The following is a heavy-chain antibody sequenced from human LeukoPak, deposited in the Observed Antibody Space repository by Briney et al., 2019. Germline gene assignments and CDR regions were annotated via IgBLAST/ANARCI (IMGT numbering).Heavy chain of an antibody. CDR2: ISYDGSYK. D-gene: IGHD3-9*01. V-gene: IGHV3-30*18. CDR1: GFTFSNHW. Sequence: GGSLRLSCAASGFTFSNHWMSWVRQAPGKGLEWVAVISYDGSYKYSADSVKGRFTISRDNSKKTLYLQMNSLRAEDTAVYYCAKDDTYNDILTGYYPLDYWGQGTLVTVSS. J-gene: IGHJ4*02. CDR3: AKDDTYNDILTGYYPLDY.